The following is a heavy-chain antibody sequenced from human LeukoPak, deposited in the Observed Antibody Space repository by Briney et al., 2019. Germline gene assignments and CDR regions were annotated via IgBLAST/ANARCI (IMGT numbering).Heavy chain of an antibody. J-gene: IGHJ5*02. Sequence: GGFLRLSCAASGFTFSSYGMHWVRQAPGKGLEWVAVISYDGSNKYYADSVKGRFTISRDNSKNTLYLQMNSLRAEDTAVYYCAKDMYDYVWGSYRHNWFDPWGQGTLVTVSS. CDR3: AKDMYDYVWGSYRHNWFDP. V-gene: IGHV3-30*18. D-gene: IGHD3-16*02. CDR1: GFTFSSYG. CDR2: ISYDGSNK.